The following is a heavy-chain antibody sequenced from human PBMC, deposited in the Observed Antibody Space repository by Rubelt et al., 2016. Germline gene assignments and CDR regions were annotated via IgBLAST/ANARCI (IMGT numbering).Heavy chain of an antibody. CDR3: AKDVKWGPAAILDYYYYGMDV. J-gene: IGHJ6*02. CDR1: GFTFSSYA. D-gene: IGHD2-2*01. V-gene: IGHV3-23*01. CDR2: ISGSGGST. Sequence: SGFTFSSYAMSWVRQAPGKGLEWVSGISGSGGSTHHADSVKGRFTISRDNSKNTLYLQMNSLRAEGTALYYCAKDVKWGPAAILDYYYYGMDVWGQGTTVTVSS.